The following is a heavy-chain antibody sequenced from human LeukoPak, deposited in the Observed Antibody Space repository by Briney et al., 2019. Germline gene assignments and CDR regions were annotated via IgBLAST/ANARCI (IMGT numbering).Heavy chain of an antibody. Sequence: ASVKVSCKASGYTFTGYFMHWVRQAPGKGLEWMGGFDPEDGETIYAQKFQGRVTMTEDTSTDTAYMELSSLRSEDTAVYYCATSGLCSSTSCYVWSPQWFDPWGQGTLVTVSS. D-gene: IGHD2-2*01. J-gene: IGHJ5*02. CDR2: FDPEDGET. CDR3: ATSGLCSSTSCYVWSPQWFDP. CDR1: GYTFTGYF. V-gene: IGHV1-24*01.